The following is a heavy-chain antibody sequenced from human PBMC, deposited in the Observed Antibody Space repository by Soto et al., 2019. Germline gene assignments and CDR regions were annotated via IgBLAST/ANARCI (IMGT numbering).Heavy chain of an antibody. D-gene: IGHD2-21*01. J-gene: IGHJ6*02. CDR1: GFTFSSYG. V-gene: IGHV3-33*01. CDR2: IWYDGSNK. CDR3: ARTISPEPGYYYYGMDV. Sequence: PGGSLRLSCAASGFTFSSYGMHWVRQAPGKGLEWVAVIWYDGSNKYYADSVKGRFTISRDNSKNTLYLQMNSLRAEDTAVYYCARTISPEPGYYYYGMDVWGQGTTVTVSS.